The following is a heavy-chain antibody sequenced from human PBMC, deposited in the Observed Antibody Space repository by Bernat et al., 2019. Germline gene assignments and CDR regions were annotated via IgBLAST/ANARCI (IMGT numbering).Heavy chain of an antibody. J-gene: IGHJ3*02. V-gene: IGHV2-5*02. D-gene: IGHD1-26*01. CDR1: GFSLSTSGVG. Sequence: QVTLKESGPVLVKPTQTLTLTCTFSGFSLSTSGVGVGWIRQPPGKALEWLALIYWDDDKRYSPSLKSRLTITKDTSKNQVVLTMTNMDPVDTATYYCAHSLVGATFADAFDIWGQGTMVTVSS. CDR3: AHSLVGATFADAFDI. CDR2: IYWDDDK.